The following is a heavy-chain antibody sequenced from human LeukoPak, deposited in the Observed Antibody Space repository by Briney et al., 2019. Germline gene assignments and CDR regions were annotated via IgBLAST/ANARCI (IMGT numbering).Heavy chain of an antibody. CDR3: ARDVLRFLQYYMDV. V-gene: IGHV3-30-3*01. D-gene: IGHD2-21*01. Sequence: PGRSLRLSCAPSGFTFSSYAMHWVRQAPGKGLEWVAVISYDGSNKYYADSVKGRFTISRDNSKNTLYLQMNSLRAEDTAVYYCARDVLRFLQYYMDVWGKGTTVTVSS. CDR2: ISYDGSNK. J-gene: IGHJ6*03. CDR1: GFTFSSYA.